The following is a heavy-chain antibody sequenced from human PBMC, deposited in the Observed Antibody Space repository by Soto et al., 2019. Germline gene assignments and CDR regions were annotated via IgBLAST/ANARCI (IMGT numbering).Heavy chain of an antibody. J-gene: IGHJ4*02. Sequence: SGAEVKKPGASVKVSCKASGYTFTSYGITWVRQAPGQGLXXLGWISAHNGNTDYAQNXQGRLIVTRDTSPSTAYMELRSLRSDDTAVHYCARGRYGDYWGQGALVTVSS. CDR3: ARGRYGDY. CDR1: GYTFTSYG. V-gene: IGHV1-18*01. D-gene: IGHD1-1*01. CDR2: ISAHNGNT.